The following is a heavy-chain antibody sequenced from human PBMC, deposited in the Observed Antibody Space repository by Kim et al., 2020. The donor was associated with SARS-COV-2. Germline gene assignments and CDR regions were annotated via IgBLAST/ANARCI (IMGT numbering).Heavy chain of an antibody. V-gene: IGHV3-33*01. Sequence: YADSVKGRFPIPRDNSKNALYLQMNSLRAEDTAVYYCARSTVVGAVFDYWGQGTLVTVSS. J-gene: IGHJ4*02. D-gene: IGHD1-26*01. CDR3: ARSTVVGAVFDY.